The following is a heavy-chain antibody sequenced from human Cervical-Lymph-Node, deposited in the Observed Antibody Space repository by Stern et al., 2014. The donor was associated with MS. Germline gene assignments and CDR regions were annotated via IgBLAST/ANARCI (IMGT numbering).Heavy chain of an antibody. Sequence: QVQLQESGPGLVKPSQTLSLTCTVSGGSISSGGYYWSWIRQHPGKGLEWIGYIYYSGSTYYNPSLKSRVTISVDTSKNQFSLKLSSVTAADTAVYYCARDSTRGSGYSYGSGYYYGMDVWGQGTTVTVSS. D-gene: IGHD5-18*01. CDR3: ARDSTRGSGYSYGSGYYYGMDV. J-gene: IGHJ6*02. V-gene: IGHV4-31*03. CDR2: IYYSGST. CDR1: GGSISSGGYY.